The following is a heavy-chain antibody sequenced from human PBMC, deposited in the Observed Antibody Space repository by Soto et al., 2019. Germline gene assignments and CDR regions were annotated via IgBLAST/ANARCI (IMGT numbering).Heavy chain of an antibody. CDR2: IKQDGSEK. Sequence: GGSPRLSCAASGFTFSSYWMSWVRQAPGKGLEWVANIKQDGSEKYYVDSVKGRFTISRDNAKNSLYLQMNSLRAEDTAVYYCARWFGEPFYYYGMDVWGQGTTVTVSS. CDR1: GFTFSSYW. J-gene: IGHJ6*02. D-gene: IGHD3-10*01. CDR3: ARWFGEPFYYYGMDV. V-gene: IGHV3-7*01.